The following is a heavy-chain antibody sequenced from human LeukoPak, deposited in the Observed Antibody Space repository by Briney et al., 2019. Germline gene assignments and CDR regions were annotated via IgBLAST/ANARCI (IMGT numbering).Heavy chain of an antibody. V-gene: IGHV4-30-4*01. J-gene: IGHJ4*02. CDR3: ARDSGPYGYYSFDY. CDR1: GGSISSGDYY. Sequence: PSQTLSLTCTVSGGSISSGDYYWRWLRQPPGKGLEWIGYIYYSGSTYYNPSLKSRFTISVDTSKNQFSLKLSSVTAADTAVYYCARDSGPYGYYSFDYWGQGTLVTVSS. CDR2: IYYSGST. D-gene: IGHD5-18*01.